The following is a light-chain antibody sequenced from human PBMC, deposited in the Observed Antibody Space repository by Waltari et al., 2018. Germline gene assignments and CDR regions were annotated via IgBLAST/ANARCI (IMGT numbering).Light chain of an antibody. Sequence: QSVVTQPPSASGTPGQRVAISCSGRHSNIERNTVHWYQHVPGTAPKLLIYNNDQRPSGVPDRFSGSKSDFSASLAISGLQAEDEGDYYCVSWDDSLNGEIFGGGTRLTVL. J-gene: IGLJ2*01. CDR2: NND. CDR3: VSWDDSLNGEI. V-gene: IGLV1-44*01. CDR1: HSNIERNT.